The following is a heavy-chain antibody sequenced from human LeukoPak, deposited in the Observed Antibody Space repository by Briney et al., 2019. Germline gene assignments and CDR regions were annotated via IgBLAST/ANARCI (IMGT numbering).Heavy chain of an antibody. CDR2: INPSGSST. CDR3: ARDNSVGDIAWWFDP. Sequence: ASVKVSCKASGYSFTSHYMHWVRQAPGQGLEWMGLINPSGSSTLYAQKFQGRVTMTRDMSATTDYMELSSLRSEDTAVYYCARDNSVGDIAWWFDPWGQGTLVTVSS. CDR1: GYSFTSHY. D-gene: IGHD3-16*02. V-gene: IGHV1-46*01. J-gene: IGHJ5*02.